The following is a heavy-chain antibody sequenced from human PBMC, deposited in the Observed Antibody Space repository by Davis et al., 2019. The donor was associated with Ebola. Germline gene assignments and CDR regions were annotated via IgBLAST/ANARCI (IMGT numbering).Heavy chain of an antibody. J-gene: IGHJ4*02. CDR1: GGSFSGYY. D-gene: IGHD3-9*01. V-gene: IGHV4-34*01. CDR3: ARDYYDILTGYYPFNY. CDR2: INHSGST. Sequence: GSLRLSCAVYGGSFSGYYWSWIRQPPGKGLEWIGEINHSGSTNYNPSLKSRVTISVDTSKNQFSLKLSSVTAADTAVYYCARDYYDILTGYYPFNYWGQGTLVTVSS.